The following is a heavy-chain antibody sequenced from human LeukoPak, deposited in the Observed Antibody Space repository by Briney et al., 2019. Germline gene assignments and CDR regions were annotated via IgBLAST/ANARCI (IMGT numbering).Heavy chain of an antibody. CDR3: ATDGGSVVVPAED. CDR1: GFTVSSNY. J-gene: IGHJ4*02. CDR2: ISGSGDRT. Sequence: GGSLRLSCAASGFTVSSNYMSWVRQAPGKGLEWVSVISGSGDRTHYADSVKGRFTISRDNSKDTLYLQMNRLRAEDTALYYCATDGGSVVVPAEDWGQGTLVTVSS. D-gene: IGHD2-2*01. V-gene: IGHV3-23*01.